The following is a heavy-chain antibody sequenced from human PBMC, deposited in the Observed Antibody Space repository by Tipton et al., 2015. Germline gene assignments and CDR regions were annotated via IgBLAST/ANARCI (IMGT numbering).Heavy chain of an antibody. V-gene: IGHV3-15*07. CDR3: TAHITFGGADGFYFDY. CDR1: GFTFTNAW. J-gene: IGHJ4*02. D-gene: IGHD3-16*01. CDR2: VKRKTDGGTT. Sequence: SLRLSCEASGFTFTNAWMNWVRQAPGKGLGWVGRVKRKTDGGTTDYAAPVKGRVTISRDDSKNTLYLQMNSLKTEDTAVYYCTAHITFGGADGFYFDYWGQGTLVTVSS.